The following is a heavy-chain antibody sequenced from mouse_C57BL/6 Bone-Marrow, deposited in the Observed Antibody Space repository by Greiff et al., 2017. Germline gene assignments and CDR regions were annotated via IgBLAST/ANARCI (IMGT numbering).Heavy chain of an antibody. CDR1: GYTFTSYW. Sequence: QVQLQQPGAELVKPGASVKLSCKASGYTFTSYWMHWVKQRPGQGLEWIGMIHPNSGSTNYNEKFKGKATLTVDKSSSTAYMQLSSLTSEDSAVYYCARPANWAWFAYWGQGTLVTVSA. J-gene: IGHJ3*01. D-gene: IGHD4-1*01. V-gene: IGHV1-64*01. CDR3: ARPANWAWFAY. CDR2: IHPNSGST.